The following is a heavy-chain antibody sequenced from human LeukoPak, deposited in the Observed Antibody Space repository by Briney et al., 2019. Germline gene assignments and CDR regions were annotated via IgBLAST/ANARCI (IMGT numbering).Heavy chain of an antibody. CDR3: ASPGIVAAGTDRGFDY. V-gene: IGHV4-59*01. CDR2: IYYSGST. J-gene: IGHJ4*02. Sequence: PSETLSPTCTVSGVSISSYYWSWIRQPPGKGLEWIGFIYYSGSTNYNPSLKSRVTISVDTSKNQFSLKLSSVTAADTAVYYCASPGIVAAGTDRGFDYWGQGTLVTVSS. D-gene: IGHD6-13*01. CDR1: GVSISSYY.